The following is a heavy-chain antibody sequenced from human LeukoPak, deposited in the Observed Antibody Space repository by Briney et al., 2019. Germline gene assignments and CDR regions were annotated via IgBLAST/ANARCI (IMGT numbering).Heavy chain of an antibody. D-gene: IGHD5-24*01. CDR2: IIPILGIA. CDR3: ARDLEDYYYGMDV. J-gene: IGHJ6*02. V-gene: IGHV1-69*04. Sequence: SVKVSCKASGGTFSSYAISWVRQAPGQGLEWMGRIIPILGIANYAQKFQGRVTITADKSTSTAYMELSSLRSEDTAVYYCARDLEDYYYGMDVWGQGTTVAVSS. CDR1: GGTFSSYA.